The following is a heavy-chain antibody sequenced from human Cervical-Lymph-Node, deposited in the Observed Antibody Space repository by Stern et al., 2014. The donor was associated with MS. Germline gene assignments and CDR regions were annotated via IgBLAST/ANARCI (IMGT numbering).Heavy chain of an antibody. CDR1: GG. V-gene: IGHV1-69*17. Sequence: QVQLVQSGAGVKKPGSSVKVSCKSSGGISWVRQAPGQGLEWMGGVIPFVGISNYAQKFQGRVTITADTSTNTTYLHLSRLTSADTAVYYCARGSGDNWFDPWGQGTLVTVSS. J-gene: IGHJ5*02. D-gene: IGHD3-10*01. CDR2: VIPFVGIS. CDR3: ARGSGDNWFDP.